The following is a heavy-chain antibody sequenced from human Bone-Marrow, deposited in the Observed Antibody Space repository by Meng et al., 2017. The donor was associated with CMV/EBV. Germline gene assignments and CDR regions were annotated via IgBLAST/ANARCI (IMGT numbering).Heavy chain of an antibody. CDR3: ARDYLGASAFDI. D-gene: IGHD1-26*01. V-gene: IGHV3-30-3*01. Sequence: QVERVGAGGGAVQPGRALALSCAASGFTFSSYAMPWVRQAPGKGLEWVAVISYDGSNKYYADSVKGRFTISRDNSKNTLYLQMNSLRAEDTAVYYCARDYLGASAFDIWGQGTMVTVSS. CDR1: GFTFSSYA. CDR2: ISYDGSNK. J-gene: IGHJ3*02.